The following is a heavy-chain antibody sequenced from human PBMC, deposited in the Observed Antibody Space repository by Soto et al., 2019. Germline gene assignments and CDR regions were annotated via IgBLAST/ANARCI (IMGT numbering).Heavy chain of an antibody. V-gene: IGHV3-74*01. CDR3: ARVTGGSGGKGDPLDY. Sequence: EVQLVESGGGLVQPGGSLRLSCAASGFAFRNYWMHWVRQAPGKGLVWVSRINGDGITTRYADSVKGRFTISRDDAKNTLYLQMNSLRAEDTALYYCARVTGGSGGKGDPLDYWGQGILVTVSS. J-gene: IGHJ4*02. D-gene: IGHD2-15*01. CDR2: INGDGITT. CDR1: GFAFRNYW.